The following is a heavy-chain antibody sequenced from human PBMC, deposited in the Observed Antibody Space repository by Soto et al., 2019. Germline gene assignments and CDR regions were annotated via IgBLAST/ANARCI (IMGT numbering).Heavy chain of an antibody. CDR1: GFTFSSYA. CDR2: ISGSGGST. J-gene: IGHJ4*02. V-gene: IGHV3-23*01. D-gene: IGHD6-13*01. Sequence: EVQLLESGGGLVQPGGSLRLSCAASGFTFSSYAMSWVRQAPGKGLEGVSAISGSGGSTYYADSVKGRFTISRDNPKNTLYLQMNSLRAEDAAVYHCANPQGIAAAYDYWGQGTLVTVSS. CDR3: ANPQGIAAAYDY.